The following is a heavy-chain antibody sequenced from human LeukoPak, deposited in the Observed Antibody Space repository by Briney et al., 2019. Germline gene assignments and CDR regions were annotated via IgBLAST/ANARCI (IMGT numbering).Heavy chain of an antibody. V-gene: IGHV1-46*01. CDR2: INPSGGST. CDR1: GYSFTSYY. Sequence: ASVKVSCKASGYSFTSYYMHWVRQAPGQGLEWMGIINPSGGSTSYAQKFQGRVTVTRDMSTSAVYMELSSLRSEDTAVYYCARARNIAVAGYYFDYWGQGTLVTVSS. J-gene: IGHJ4*02. CDR3: ARARNIAVAGYYFDY. D-gene: IGHD6-19*01.